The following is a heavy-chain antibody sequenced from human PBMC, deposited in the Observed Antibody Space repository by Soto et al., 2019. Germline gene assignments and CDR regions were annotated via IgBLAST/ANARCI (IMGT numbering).Heavy chain of an antibody. V-gene: IGHV1-18*01. Sequence: ASVKVSCKASGYTFTSYGISWVRQAPGQGLEWMGWISAYNGNTNYAQKHQGRVTMTTDTSTSTAYMELRSLSSDDTAFYYCASAVTGYYVLYYYYYMDVWGKGTTVTRLL. J-gene: IGHJ6*03. CDR3: ASAVTGYYVLYYYYYMDV. D-gene: IGHD3-9*01. CDR2: ISAYNGNT. CDR1: GYTFTSYG.